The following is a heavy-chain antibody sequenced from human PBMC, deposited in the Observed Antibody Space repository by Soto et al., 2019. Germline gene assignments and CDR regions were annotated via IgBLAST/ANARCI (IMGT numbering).Heavy chain of an antibody. J-gene: IGHJ3*02. D-gene: IGHD6-19*01. CDR2: IYSGGST. CDR1: GFTVSSNY. Sequence: EVQLVESGGGLVQPGGSLRLSCAASGFTVSSNYMSWVRQAPGKGLEWVSVIYSGGSTYYADSVKGRFTISRHNSKNTLYLQMNSLRAEDTAVYYCARGLYSSGWGRSDAFDIWGQGTMVTVSS. CDR3: ARGLYSSGWGRSDAFDI. V-gene: IGHV3-53*04.